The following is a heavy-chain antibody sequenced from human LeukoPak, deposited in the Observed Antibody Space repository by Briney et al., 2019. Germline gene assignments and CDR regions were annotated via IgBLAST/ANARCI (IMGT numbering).Heavy chain of an antibody. CDR2: MQYDGSDI. CDR3: ARVSSSSWWALDY. V-gene: IGHV3-30*02. J-gene: IGHJ4*02. CDR1: GFTLSNYG. D-gene: IGHD6-13*01. Sequence: PGGSLRLSCAASGFTLSNYGMHWVRQAPGKGLEWVAFMQYDGSDIYYADSVKGRFTISRDNSKNTLYLQMNSLRAEDTAVYYCARVSSSSWWALDYWGQGTLVTVSS.